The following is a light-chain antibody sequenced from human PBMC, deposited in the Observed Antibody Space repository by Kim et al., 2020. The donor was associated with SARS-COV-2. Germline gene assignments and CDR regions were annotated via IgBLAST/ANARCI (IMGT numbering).Light chain of an antibody. CDR2: DVS. V-gene: IGLV2-14*03. CDR1: GSDVGGYKY. CDR3: SSYTRSATLV. J-gene: IGLJ1*01. Sequence: GQSITIPCTGTGSDVGGYKYVSWYQQHPGKAPTLLICDVSDRPSGVSNRFSGSKSGNTASLTISGLQAEDEADYYCSSYTRSATLVFGTGTKVTVL.